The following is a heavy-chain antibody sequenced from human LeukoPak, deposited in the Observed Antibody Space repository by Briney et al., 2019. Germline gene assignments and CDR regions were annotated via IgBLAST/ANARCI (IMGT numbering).Heavy chain of an antibody. J-gene: IGHJ4*02. CDR3: AKDLVGSSWSHGFDY. Sequence: HPGGSLRLSCAASGFTFTSYGMHWLRQAPGKTLEGVAVISYEGSDKSYVDSVKGRFTISRDNSKNTLYLQMNSLRAEDTAVYYCAKDLVGSSWSHGFDYWGEGTLVSVS. CDR2: ISYEGSDK. CDR1: GFTFTSYG. D-gene: IGHD6-13*01. V-gene: IGHV3-30*18.